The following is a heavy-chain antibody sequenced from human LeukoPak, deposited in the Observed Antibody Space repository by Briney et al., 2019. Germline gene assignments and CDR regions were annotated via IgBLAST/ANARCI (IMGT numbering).Heavy chain of an antibody. CDR2: INWNSDSI. D-gene: IGHD5-12*01. J-gene: IGHJ4*02. Sequence: GGSLRLSCAVSGFTFDDYAMHWVRQVPGKGLEWVSGINWNSDSIGYALRGRFTISRDNPKNSLYLQMNSLRVEGTALYYCVTNGGGDSGYGNFDYWGQGTLVTVSS. CDR1: GFTFDDYA. V-gene: IGHV3-9*01. CDR3: VTNGGGDSGYGNFDY.